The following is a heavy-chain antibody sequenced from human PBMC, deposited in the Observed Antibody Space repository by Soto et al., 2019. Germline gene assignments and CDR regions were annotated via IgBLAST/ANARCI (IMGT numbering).Heavy chain of an antibody. CDR3: ARDFLTGDAREAFDI. Sequence: EAQLVESGGGLVQPGGSLRLSCVDSGFNFRSYSLSWVRQAPGKGLEWIAYIDTSSSLIYYADSVEGRFAISRGNAKNSLYLQVDSLRDEDTALYYCARDFLTGDAREAFDIWGQGTMVTVSS. CDR2: IDTSSSLI. CDR1: GFNFRSYS. V-gene: IGHV3-48*02. D-gene: IGHD7-27*01. J-gene: IGHJ3*02.